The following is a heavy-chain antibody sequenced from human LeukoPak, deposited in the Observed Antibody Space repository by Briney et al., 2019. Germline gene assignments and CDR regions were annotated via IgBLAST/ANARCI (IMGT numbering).Heavy chain of an antibody. CDR2: IIPILGIA. Sequence: SVKVSCKASGGTFSSYAISWVRQAPGQGLEWMGRIIPILGIANYAQKFQGRVTITADKSTSTAYMELSSLGSEDTAVYYCASVLTTAAAGIFGDAFDIWGQGTMVTVSS. D-gene: IGHD6-13*01. CDR1: GGTFSSYA. CDR3: ASVLTTAAAGIFGDAFDI. V-gene: IGHV1-69*04. J-gene: IGHJ3*02.